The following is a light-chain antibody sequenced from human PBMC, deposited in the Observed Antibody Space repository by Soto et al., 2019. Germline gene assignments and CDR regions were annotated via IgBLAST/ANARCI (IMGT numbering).Light chain of an antibody. CDR3: SSYTTSSTHVV. J-gene: IGLJ2*01. CDR2: DVS. Sequence: QSVLTQPASVSGSPGQSITISCTGTSSDVGSYNYVYWYQQYPGKAPKLMMYDVSNRPSGVSYRFSGSKSGNTASLTISGLQAEDEADYYCSSYTTSSTHVVFGGGTKVTVL. V-gene: IGLV2-14*01. CDR1: SSDVGSYNY.